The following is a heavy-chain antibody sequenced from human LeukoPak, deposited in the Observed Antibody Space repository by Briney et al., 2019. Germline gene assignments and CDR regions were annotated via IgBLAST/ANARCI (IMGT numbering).Heavy chain of an antibody. CDR2: LNEDGSRR. V-gene: IGHV3-7*03. J-gene: IGHJ4*02. CDR1: GFTFSSYW. Sequence: GGSLRLSCAASGFTFSSYWMSWVRQTPGKGLEWVANLNEDGSRRYYLDSVKGRFTISRDNARSLMYLQMSGLSAEDTALYYWAKNIVYGGAFIYFDYGGRGTPATVP. D-gene: IGHD3-16*02. CDR3: AKNIVYGGAFIYFDY.